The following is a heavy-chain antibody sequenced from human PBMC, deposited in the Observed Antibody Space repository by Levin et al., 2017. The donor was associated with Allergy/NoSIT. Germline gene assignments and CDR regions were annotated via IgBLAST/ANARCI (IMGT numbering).Heavy chain of an antibody. CDR3: AKDLSPMVASGGDY. V-gene: IGHV3-30*18. Sequence: LSLTCAASGFTLSSYGMHWVRQAPGKGLEWVAVISYEGVNKYYADSVKGRFTISRDNLKNTLYLHLNNLRAEDTAVYYCAKDLSPMVASGGDYWGEGTLVTVSS. J-gene: IGHJ4*02. CDR1: GFTLSSYG. D-gene: IGHD4/OR15-4a*01. CDR2: ISYEGVNK.